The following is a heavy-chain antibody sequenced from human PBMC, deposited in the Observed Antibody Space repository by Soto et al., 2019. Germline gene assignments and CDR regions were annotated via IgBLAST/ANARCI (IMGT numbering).Heavy chain of an antibody. Sequence: ASVKVSCKASRYTFTNYDISWVRQATGQGLEWMGWMNPGSGNTGYAHKFQGRVTMTRNLSISTAYMELSRLASADTAIYYCSRMASSGSLNWFDPWGQGTLVTV. CDR2: MNPGSGNT. CDR3: SRMASSGSLNWFDP. CDR1: RYTFTNYD. V-gene: IGHV1-8*01. J-gene: IGHJ5*02. D-gene: IGHD3-10*01.